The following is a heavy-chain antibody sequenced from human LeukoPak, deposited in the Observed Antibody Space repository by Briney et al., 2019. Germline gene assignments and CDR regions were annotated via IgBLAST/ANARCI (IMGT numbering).Heavy chain of an antibody. J-gene: IGHJ4*02. V-gene: IGHV4-38-2*02. Sequence: SETLSLTCTVSGYSISSGYYWGWIRQPPGKGLEWIGSIYHLGTTYYNPSLKSRVTISVDTSKNQFSLKLSSVTAADTAVYYCASAPGIAVAGTDEYFDYWGQGTLVTVSS. CDR2: IYHLGTT. CDR1: GYSISSGYY. CDR3: ASAPGIAVAGTDEYFDY. D-gene: IGHD6-19*01.